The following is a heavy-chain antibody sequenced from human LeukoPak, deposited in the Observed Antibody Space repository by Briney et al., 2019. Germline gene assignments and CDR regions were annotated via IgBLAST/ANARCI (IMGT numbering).Heavy chain of an antibody. CDR1: GGSISSGGYS. D-gene: IGHD6-13*01. CDR2: IYHSGST. Sequence: SQTLSLTCAVSGGSISSGGYSWSWIRQPLGKGLEWIGYIYHSGSTYYNPSLKSRVTISVDRSKNQFSLKLSSVTAADTAVYYCARSIAAAGYGMDVWGKGTTVTVSS. V-gene: IGHV4-30-2*01. CDR3: ARSIAAAGYGMDV. J-gene: IGHJ6*04.